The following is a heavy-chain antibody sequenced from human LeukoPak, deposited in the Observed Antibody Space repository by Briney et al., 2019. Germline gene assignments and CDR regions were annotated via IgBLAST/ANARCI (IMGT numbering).Heavy chain of an antibody. J-gene: IGHJ1*01. Sequence: GGSLRLSCAASGFTFSTYSMNWVRQAPGKGLGWVSAISGSGGSTYYADSVKGRFTISRDNSKNTLYLQMNSLRAEDTAVYYCAKGSGYYPEYFQHWGQGTLVTVSS. D-gene: IGHD3-22*01. CDR3: AKGSGYYPEYFQH. V-gene: IGHV3-23*01. CDR2: ISGSGGST. CDR1: GFTFSTYS.